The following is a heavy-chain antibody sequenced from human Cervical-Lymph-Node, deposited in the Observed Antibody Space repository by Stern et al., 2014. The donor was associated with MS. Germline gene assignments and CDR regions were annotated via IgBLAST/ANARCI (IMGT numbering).Heavy chain of an antibody. D-gene: IGHD2-21*02. V-gene: IGHV1-69*09. J-gene: IGHJ5*02. CDR3: AAHIVVVTALGTNWFDP. CDR1: GGTFSSYA. Sequence: VQLVESGAEVKKPGSSVKVSCKASGGTFSSYAISWVRQAPGQGLEWMGRIIPILGIANYAQKFQGRVTITADKSTSTAYMELSSLRSEDTAVYYCAAHIVVVTALGTNWFDPWGQGTLVTVSS. CDR2: IIPILGIA.